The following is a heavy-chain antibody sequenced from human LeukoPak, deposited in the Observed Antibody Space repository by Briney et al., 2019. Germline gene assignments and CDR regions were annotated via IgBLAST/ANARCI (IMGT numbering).Heavy chain of an antibody. CDR3: ATDYGLDN. Sequence: SGGSLRLSCAASGFTFSTYSMNWVPQAPGKGLEWVSSISTRSTYRYYADSVKGRFTISRDDAKNSLYLQMNSLRAEDTAIYYCATDYGLDNWGQGTLVTVSS. D-gene: IGHD3-16*01. CDR2: ISTRSTYR. CDR1: GFTFSTYS. J-gene: IGHJ4*02. V-gene: IGHV3-21*01.